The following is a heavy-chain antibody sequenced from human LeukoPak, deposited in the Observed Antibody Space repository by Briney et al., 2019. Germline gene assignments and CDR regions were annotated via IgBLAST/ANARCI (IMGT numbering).Heavy chain of an antibody. J-gene: IGHJ4*02. V-gene: IGHV3-23*01. CDR1: GFTFSSYA. CDR3: AKDSRIRSLDY. Sequence: GSLRLSCAASGFTFSSYAMSWVRQAPGKGLEWVSAISGSGGSTYCADSVKGRFTISRDNSKNTLYLQMNSQRAEDTAVYYCAKDSRIRSLDYWGQGTLVTVSS. CDR2: ISGSGGST. D-gene: IGHD1-14*01.